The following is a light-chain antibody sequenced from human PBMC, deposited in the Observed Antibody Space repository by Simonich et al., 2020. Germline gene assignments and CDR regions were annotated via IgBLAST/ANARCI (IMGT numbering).Light chain of an antibody. CDR3: QQYYSTPWT. CDR1: QSVLYSSKKKNY. V-gene: IGKV4-1*01. CDR2: GAS. Sequence: DIVMTQSPDSLAVSLGARATINCKSSQSVLYSSKKKNYLACNQQKPGQPPKLCIYGASTRESGVPDRFSGRGSGTDFTLTTSSLQAEDVAVYYCQQYYSTPWTFGQGTKVEIK. J-gene: IGKJ1*01.